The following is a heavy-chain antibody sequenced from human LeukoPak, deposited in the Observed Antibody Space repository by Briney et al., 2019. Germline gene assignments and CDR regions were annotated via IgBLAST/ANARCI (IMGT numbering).Heavy chain of an antibody. CDR3: AKDQYYDILAGYLTRYYYYGMDV. CDR2: ISYDGSNK. CDR1: GFTFSSYG. V-gene: IGHV3-30*18. J-gene: IGHJ6*02. D-gene: IGHD3-9*01. Sequence: GGSLSLSFAASGFTFSSYGMHWVRQAPGKGLGWVAVISYDGSNKYYADSVKGRFTISRDNSKNTLYLQMNSLRAEDTAVYYCAKDQYYDILAGYLTRYYYYGMDVWGQGTTVTVSS.